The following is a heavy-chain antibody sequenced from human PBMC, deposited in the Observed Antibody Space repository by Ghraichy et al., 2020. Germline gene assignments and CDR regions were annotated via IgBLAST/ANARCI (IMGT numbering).Heavy chain of an antibody. Sequence: SQTLSLTCAVYGGSFSGYYWSWIRQPPRKRLEWIGEINHSGSTNYNPSLKSRVTISVDTSKNQFSLKLSSVTAADTAVYYCARKQRSSGSYYQPQRYYGMDVWGQGTTVTVSS. D-gene: IGHD1-26*01. CDR2: INHSGST. CDR1: GGSFSGYY. V-gene: IGHV4-34*01. J-gene: IGHJ6*02. CDR3: ARKQRSSGSYYQPQRYYGMDV.